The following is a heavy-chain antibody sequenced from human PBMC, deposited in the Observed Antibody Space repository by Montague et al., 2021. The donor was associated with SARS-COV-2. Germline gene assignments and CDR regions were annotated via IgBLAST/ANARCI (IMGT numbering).Heavy chain of an antibody. J-gene: IGHJ3*02. CDR1: GFTFSRYS. V-gene: IGHV3-48*04. Sequence: SMRISCAASGFTFSRYSMNWVRQAPGKGLEWVSYISSSSSTIYYADSVKGRFTISRDNAKNSLYLQMNSLRAEDTAVYYCAREGAAGYGDLGDAFDIWGQGTMVTVSS. CDR3: AREGAAGYGDLGDAFDI. CDR2: ISSSSSTI. D-gene: IGHD4-17*01.